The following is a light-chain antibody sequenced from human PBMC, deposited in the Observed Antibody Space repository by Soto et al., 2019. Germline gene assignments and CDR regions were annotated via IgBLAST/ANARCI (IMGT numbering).Light chain of an antibody. CDR2: DVS. J-gene: IGLJ1*01. V-gene: IGLV2-14*01. Sequence: QSVLTQPASVSGSPGQSITISCTGTSSDVGGYNYGSWYQQHPGKAPKFMIYDVSNRPSGVSNRFSGSKSGNTASLTISGLQAEDDADYYCSSYTTSNTRQIVFGTGTKLTVL. CDR1: SSDVGGYNY. CDR3: SSYTTSNTRQIV.